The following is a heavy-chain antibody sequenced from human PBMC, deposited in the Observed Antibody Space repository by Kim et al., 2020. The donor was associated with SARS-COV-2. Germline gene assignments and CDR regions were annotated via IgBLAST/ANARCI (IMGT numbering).Heavy chain of an antibody. V-gene: IGHV3-15*01. Sequence: GGSLRLSCAVSGFTFSNAWMSWVRQAPGKGLEWVGRIKSKTDGGTTDYSAPVKGRFTISRDDSKNTLFLQMNSLKTEDTAVYYCTTGEWYYDILTGYYRPRNFDYWGQGTLVTVSS. D-gene: IGHD3-9*01. CDR2: IKSKTDGGTT. CDR3: TTGEWYYDILTGYYRPRNFDY. CDR1: GFTFSNAW. J-gene: IGHJ4*02.